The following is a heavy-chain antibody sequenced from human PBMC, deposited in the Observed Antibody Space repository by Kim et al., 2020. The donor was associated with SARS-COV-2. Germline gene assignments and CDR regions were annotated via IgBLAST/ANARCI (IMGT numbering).Heavy chain of an antibody. J-gene: IGHJ3*02. CDR2: ISYDGSNK. CDR3: AREHRLNWGGRPYHAFDI. V-gene: IGHV3-30*04. D-gene: IGHD7-27*01. CDR1: GFTFSSYA. Sequence: GGSLRLSCAASGFTFSSYAMHWVRQAPGKGLEWVAVISYDGSNKYYADSVKGRFTISRDNSKNTLYLQMNSLRAEDTAVYYCAREHRLNWGGRPYHAFDIWGQGTMVTVSS.